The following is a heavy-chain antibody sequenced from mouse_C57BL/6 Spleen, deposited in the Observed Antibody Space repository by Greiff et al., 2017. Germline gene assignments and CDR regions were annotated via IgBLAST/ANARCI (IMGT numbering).Heavy chain of an antibody. CDR2: INPGSGGT. Sequence: QVQLQQSGAELVRPGTSVKVSCKASGYAFTNYLIEWVKQRPGQGLEWIGVINPGSGGTNYNEKFKGKATLTADKSSSTAYMQLSSLTSEDSAVYFCARSSSSGYWYFEVWGTGTTVTVSS. V-gene: IGHV1-54*01. J-gene: IGHJ1*03. CDR3: ARSSSSGYWYFEV. CDR1: GYAFTNYL. D-gene: IGHD3-2*02.